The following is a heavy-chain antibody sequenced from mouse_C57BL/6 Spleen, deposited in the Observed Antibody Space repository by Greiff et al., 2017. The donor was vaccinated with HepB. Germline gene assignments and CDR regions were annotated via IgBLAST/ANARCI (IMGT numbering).Heavy chain of an antibody. CDR1: GFTFSSYA. D-gene: IGHD2-4*01. J-gene: IGHJ4*01. Sequence: EVMLVESGGGLVKPGGSLKLSCAASGFTFSSYAMSWVRQTPEKRLEWVATISDGGSYTYYPDNVKGRFTISRDNAKNNLYLQMSHLKSEDTAMYYCASDYDYDEVYAMDYWGQGTSVTVSS. CDR2: ISDGGSYT. CDR3: ASDYDYDEVYAMDY. V-gene: IGHV5-4*03.